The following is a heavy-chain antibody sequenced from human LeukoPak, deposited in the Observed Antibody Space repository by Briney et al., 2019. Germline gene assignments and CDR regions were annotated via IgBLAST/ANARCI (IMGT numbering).Heavy chain of an antibody. CDR2: IYHSGST. D-gene: IGHD2-2*01. Sequence: PSETLSLTCAVSGYSISSGYYWGWIRQPPGKGLEWIGSIYHSGSTYYNPSLKSRVTISVDTSKNQFSLKLSSVTAADTAVYYCARGRKTAARERHFDYWGQGTLVTVSS. CDR1: GYSISSGYY. V-gene: IGHV4-38-2*01. CDR3: ARGRKTAARERHFDY. J-gene: IGHJ4*02.